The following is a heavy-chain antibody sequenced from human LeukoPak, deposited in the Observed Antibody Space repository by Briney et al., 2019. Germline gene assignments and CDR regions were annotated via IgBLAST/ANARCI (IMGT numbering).Heavy chain of an antibody. CDR3: ARAIFGVVNESYYYMDV. CDR2: FIPIFGTA. J-gene: IGHJ6*03. D-gene: IGHD3-3*01. CDR1: GGTFSSYA. V-gene: IGHV1-69*01. Sequence: SVKVSCKASGGTFSSYAISWVRQAPGQGLEWMGGFIPIFGTANYAQKFQGRVTITADESTSTAYMELSSLRSEDTAVYYCARAIFGVVNESYYYMDVWGKGTTVTVSS.